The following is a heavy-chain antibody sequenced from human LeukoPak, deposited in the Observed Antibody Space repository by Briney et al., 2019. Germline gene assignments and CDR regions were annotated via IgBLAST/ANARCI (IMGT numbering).Heavy chain of an antibody. V-gene: IGHV4-30-4*01. J-gene: IGHJ6*04. Sequence: SQTLSLTCTVSGGSISSGDYYWSWIRQPPGKGLEWIGYIYYSGSTYYNPSLKSRVTISVDTSKNQSSLKLSSVTAADTAVYYCATGGGYSGYVVWGKGTTVTVSS. CDR2: IYYSGST. CDR1: GGSISSGDYY. D-gene: IGHD5-12*01. CDR3: ATGGGYSGYVV.